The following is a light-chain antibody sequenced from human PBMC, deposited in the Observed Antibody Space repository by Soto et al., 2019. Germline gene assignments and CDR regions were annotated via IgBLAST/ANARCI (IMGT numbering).Light chain of an antibody. Sequence: QSVLTQPASVSGSPGQSITISCTGTSSDVGGYNYVSWYQQQPGKAPKLMIYEVSNRPSGVSNRFSGSKSGNTASLTISGLQAEDEADYYCSSYTSSSTYVFGTGTKV. J-gene: IGLJ1*01. CDR1: SSDVGGYNY. CDR3: SSYTSSSTYV. V-gene: IGLV2-14*01. CDR2: EVS.